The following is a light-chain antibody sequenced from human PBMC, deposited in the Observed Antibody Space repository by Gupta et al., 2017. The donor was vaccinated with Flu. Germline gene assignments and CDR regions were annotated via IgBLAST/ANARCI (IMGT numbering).Light chain of an antibody. CDR1: SSNIGSNA. CDR2: GNK. CDR3: SAWADSLNGHEV. Sequence: QSVLAQPPSASGTPGQRVTISCSGSSSNIGSNAVNWYQHIPGTAPKLLIDGNKQRPSGVPDRFSFSNSGTSDSLALSGLQSEDEAEYDCSAWADSLNGHEVFGTGTKVTVL. V-gene: IGLV1-44*01. J-gene: IGLJ1*01.